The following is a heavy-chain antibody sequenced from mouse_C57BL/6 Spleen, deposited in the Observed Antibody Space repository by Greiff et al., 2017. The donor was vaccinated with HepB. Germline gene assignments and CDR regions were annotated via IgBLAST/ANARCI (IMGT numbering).Heavy chain of an antibody. V-gene: IGHV5-17*01. J-gene: IGHJ4*01. CDR3: ARPCAYYYAMDY. CDR2: ISSGSSTI. Sequence: DVQLQESGGGLVKPGGSLKLSCAASGFTFSDYGMHWVRQAPEKGLEWVAYISSGSSTIYYADTVKGRFTISRDNAKNTLFLQMTSLRSEDTAMYYCARPCAYYYAMDYWGQGTSVTVSS. D-gene: IGHD2-10*01. CDR1: GFTFSDYG.